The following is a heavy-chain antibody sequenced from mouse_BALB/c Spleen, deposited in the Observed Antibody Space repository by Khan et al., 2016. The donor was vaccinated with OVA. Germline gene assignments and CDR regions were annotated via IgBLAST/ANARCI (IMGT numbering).Heavy chain of an antibody. J-gene: IGHJ3*01. CDR2: INPYYGSS. V-gene: IGHV1-39*01. Sequence: VQLKESGPEPVMPGASVKISCKASGYSFTDYMMYWVKQSHGKSLEWIGNINPYYGSSNNNLKFKDKATLTVDRSSSTAYMQLNSLTSEDSAVYFCARAGWLQGLLAYWGQGTLVTVST. CDR3: ARAGWLQGLLAY. CDR1: GYSFTDYM. D-gene: IGHD2-2*01.